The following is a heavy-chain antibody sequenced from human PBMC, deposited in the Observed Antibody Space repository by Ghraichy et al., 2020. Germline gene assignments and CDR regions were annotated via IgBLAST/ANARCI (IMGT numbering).Heavy chain of an antibody. CDR3: ARGARWGLTEDPWFDP. CDR1: GGSTSSGDYY. J-gene: IGHJ5*02. D-gene: IGHD3-9*01. Sequence: SETLSLTCTVSGGSTSSGDYYWSWIRQHPGKGLEWIGHIYYSGSTYFNPSLKSRLTISIDTSKNQFSLKLTSMTAADTAVYYCARGARWGLTEDPWFDPWGQGTLITVSS. V-gene: IGHV4-31*03. CDR2: IYYSGST.